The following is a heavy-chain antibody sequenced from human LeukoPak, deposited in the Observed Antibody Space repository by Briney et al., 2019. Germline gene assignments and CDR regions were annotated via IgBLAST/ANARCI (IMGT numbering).Heavy chain of an antibody. CDR1: GYTFTIYY. D-gene: IGHD3-16*01. J-gene: IGHJ4*02. V-gene: IGHV1-46*01. CDR3: AREGGAFDY. Sequence: VASVKVSFKASGYTFTIYYMHWVRQAPGQGLEWMGIINPSGGSTSYAQKFQGRVTMTRDMSTSTVYMELSSLRSEDTAVYYCAREGGAFDYWGQGTLVTVSS. CDR2: INPSGGST.